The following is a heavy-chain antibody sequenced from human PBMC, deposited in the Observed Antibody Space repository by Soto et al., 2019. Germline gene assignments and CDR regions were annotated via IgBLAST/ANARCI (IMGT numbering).Heavy chain of an antibody. CDR1: GYSFTGYY. CDR2: INPNSGGT. D-gene: IGHD3-22*01. CDR3: ARDRYYDSSGYYHGEDAFDI. V-gene: IGHV1-2*02. J-gene: IGHJ3*02. Sequence: QVQLVQSGAEVKKPGAAVKVSCKASGYSFTGYYMHWVRQAPGQGLEWMGWINPNSGGTNYAQKFQGRVTMTRDTPFSTADMELSRLRSDDTAVYYCARDRYYDSSGYYHGEDAFDIWGQGTMVTVSS.